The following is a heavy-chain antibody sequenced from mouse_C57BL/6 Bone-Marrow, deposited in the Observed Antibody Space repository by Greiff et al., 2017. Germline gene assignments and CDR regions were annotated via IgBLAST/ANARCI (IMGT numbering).Heavy chain of an antibody. D-gene: IGHD2-12*01. CDR1: GYTFTSYW. Sequence: QVQLQQPGAELVKPGASVKMSCTASGYTFTSYWITWVKQRPGQGLEWIGDIYPGSGSTNYNEKFKSKATLTVDTSSSTAYMQLSSLTSEDSAVYDCARAYYSYYYAMDYWGQGTSVTVSS. J-gene: IGHJ4*01. CDR2: IYPGSGST. CDR3: ARAYYSYYYAMDY. V-gene: IGHV1-55*01.